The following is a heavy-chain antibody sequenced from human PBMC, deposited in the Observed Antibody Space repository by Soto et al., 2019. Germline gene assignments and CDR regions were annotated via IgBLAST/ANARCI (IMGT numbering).Heavy chain of an antibody. CDR1: GFTFSSSA. J-gene: IGHJ4*02. Sequence: GGSLRLSCAASGFTFSSSAMNWVRQAPGKXLEWVSIFSDSGGNTFYADSVKGRFTISRDNSKNTLYLQMNSLRDEDTALYYCVRYCSSTLCNGVATRTFDYWGQGSLVTVSS. V-gene: IGHV3-23*01. CDR3: VRYCSSTLCNGVATRTFDY. CDR2: FSDSGGNT. D-gene: IGHD2-2*01.